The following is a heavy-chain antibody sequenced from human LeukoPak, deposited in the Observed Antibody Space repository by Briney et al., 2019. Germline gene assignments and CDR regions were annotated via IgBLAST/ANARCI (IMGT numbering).Heavy chain of an antibody. V-gene: IGHV3-48*03. D-gene: IGHD3-3*01. Sequence: AGGSLRLSCAASGFTFSSYEMNWVRQAPGKGLEWVSYISSSGSTIYYADSVKGRFTISRDNAKNSLYLQMNSLRAEDTAVYYCASLDFNYDFWSGYSYFDYWGQGTLVTVSS. CDR1: GFTFSSYE. CDR2: ISSSGSTI. J-gene: IGHJ4*02. CDR3: ASLDFNYDFWSGYSYFDY.